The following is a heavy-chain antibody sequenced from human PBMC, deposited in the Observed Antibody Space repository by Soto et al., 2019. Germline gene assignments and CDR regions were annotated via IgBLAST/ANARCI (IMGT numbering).Heavy chain of an antibody. V-gene: IGHV1-18*01. J-gene: IGHJ4*02. CDR2: ISGHNGNT. CDR1: GYTFTNHG. Sequence: QVQLVQSGAEVKKPGASVKVSCKASGYTFTNHGISWVRQAPGQGLEWLGWISGHNGNTKYAQRLQGRVTMTTNTSTSTAYTALGRPMCDDAAVYYCARDLYPLAYYFDYWGQVTLVTVAS. CDR3: ARDLYPLAYYFDY.